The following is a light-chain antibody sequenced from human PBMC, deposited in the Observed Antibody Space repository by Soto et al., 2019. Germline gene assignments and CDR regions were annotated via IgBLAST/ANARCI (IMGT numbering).Light chain of an antibody. V-gene: IGLV2-14*01. CDR1: SSDVGGYNR. CDR2: DVT. CDR3: SSYTTSSTLEGV. J-gene: IGLJ1*01. Sequence: QSVLTQPASVSGSPGQSITISCTGTSSDVGGYNRVSWYQQHPGKAPKLMIYDVTIRPSGVSIRFSGSKSGNTASLTISGLQAEDEAEYYCSSYTTSSTLEGVFGTGTKLTVL.